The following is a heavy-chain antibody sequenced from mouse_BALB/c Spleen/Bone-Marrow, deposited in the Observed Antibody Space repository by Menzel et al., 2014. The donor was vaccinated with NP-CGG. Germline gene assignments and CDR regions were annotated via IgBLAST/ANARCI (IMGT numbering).Heavy chain of an antibody. Sequence: DVKLQESGGGLVRPGGSLKLSCAASGFDFSRYWMSWVRQAPGKGLEWIGEINPDSSTINYTPSLKDKFIISRDNAKNTLYLQKSKVRSEDTALYYCTRLHYYGYSAYWGQGTLVTVST. CDR2: INPDSSTI. CDR3: TRLHYYGYSAY. J-gene: IGHJ3*01. V-gene: IGHV4-1*02. D-gene: IGHD1-2*01. CDR1: GFDFSRYW.